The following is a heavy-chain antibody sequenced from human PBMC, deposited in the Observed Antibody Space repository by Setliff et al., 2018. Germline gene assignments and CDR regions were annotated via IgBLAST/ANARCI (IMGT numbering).Heavy chain of an antibody. CDR1: GGTFSDYY. CDR2: INHRGST. V-gene: IGHV4-34*01. D-gene: IGHD1-26*01. Sequence: SETLSLTCAAYGGTFSDYYWTWIRQPPGKGLEWIGEINHRGSTNYNPSLKSRATISIDTSKDQFSLRLNSVTAADTAVYYCARTGTYRYFDYWSQGTLVTVSS. CDR3: ARTGTYRYFDY. J-gene: IGHJ4*02.